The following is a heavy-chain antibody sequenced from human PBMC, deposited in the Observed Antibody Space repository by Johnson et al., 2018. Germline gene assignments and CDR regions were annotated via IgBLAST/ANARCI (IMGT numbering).Heavy chain of an antibody. D-gene: IGHD2-15*01. CDR2: IIPIFGTA. J-gene: IGHJ6*01. Sequence: VQLVESGAEVKKPGSSVKVSCKASGGTFSSYAISWVRQAPGQGLEWMGGIIPIFGTANYAQKFQGRVTITADESTSTAYMEVSSLRSEDTAVYYCAILGSGAVRDYYYYYGMDVWGQGTTVTVSS. CDR3: AILGSGAVRDYYYYYGMDV. V-gene: IGHV1-69*01. CDR1: GGTFSSYA.